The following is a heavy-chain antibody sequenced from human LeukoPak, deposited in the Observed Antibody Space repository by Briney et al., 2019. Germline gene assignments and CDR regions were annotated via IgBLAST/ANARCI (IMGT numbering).Heavy chain of an antibody. V-gene: IGHV4-61*02. D-gene: IGHD6-19*01. CDR2: IYTSGST. J-gene: IGHJ6*03. Sequence: SETLSLTCTVSGGSISSGSYYWSWLRQPAGTGLEWIGRIYTSGSTNYNPSLKSRVTISVDTSKNQFSLKLSSVTAADTAVYYCARVKRPVAGGSYYYYMDVWGKGTTVTVSS. CDR1: GGSISSGSYY. CDR3: ARVKRPVAGGSYYYYMDV.